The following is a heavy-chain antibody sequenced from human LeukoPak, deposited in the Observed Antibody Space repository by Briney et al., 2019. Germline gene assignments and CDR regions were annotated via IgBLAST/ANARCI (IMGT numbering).Heavy chain of an antibody. CDR1: GGSISSGDYY. J-gene: IGHJ2*01. V-gene: IGHV4-30-4*08. Sequence: SETLSLTCTVSGGSISSGDYYGSWIRQPPGKGLEWIGYIYYSGSTYYNPSLKSRVTISVDTSKNQFSLKLSSVTAADTAVYYCARGVDRSYWYFDLWGRGTLVTVSS. D-gene: IGHD3-3*01. CDR2: IYYSGST. CDR3: ARGVDRSYWYFDL.